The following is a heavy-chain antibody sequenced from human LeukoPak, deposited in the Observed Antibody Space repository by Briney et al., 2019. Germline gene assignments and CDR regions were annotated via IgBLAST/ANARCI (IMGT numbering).Heavy chain of an antibody. Sequence: ASVKVSCKASGYTFTSYDINWVRQATGQGLEWMGWMNPNSGNTGYAQKFQGRVTTTRNTSISTAYMELSSLRSEDTAVYYCARSGYCSSTSCWLIDYWGQGTLVTVSS. CDR3: ARSGYCSSTSCWLIDY. D-gene: IGHD2-2*01. J-gene: IGHJ4*02. CDR1: GYTFTSYD. V-gene: IGHV1-8*01. CDR2: MNPNSGNT.